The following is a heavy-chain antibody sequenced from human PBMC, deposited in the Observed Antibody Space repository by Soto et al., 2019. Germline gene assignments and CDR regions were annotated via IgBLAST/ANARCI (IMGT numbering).Heavy chain of an antibody. Sequence: EVQLVESGGGLVQPGGSLRLSCAASGFTFSSYWRHWVRQAPGKGLVWVSRINSDGSSTSYADSVWGRFTISRDNAKNRLCLQMNSLRAEDTAVYYCARGITIFGVVQGFDYWGQGALVTVST. CDR3: ARGITIFGVVQGFDY. CDR1: GFTFSSYW. J-gene: IGHJ4*02. V-gene: IGHV3-74*01. CDR2: INSDGSST. D-gene: IGHD3-3*01.